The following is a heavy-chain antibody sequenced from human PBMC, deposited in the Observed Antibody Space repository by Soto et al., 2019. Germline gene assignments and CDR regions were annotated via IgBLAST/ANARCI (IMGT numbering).Heavy chain of an antibody. J-gene: IGHJ4*02. CDR2: IRETGNT. Sequence: GGSLRLSCAASGFTFINYAMIWTRQAPGKGLEWVSTIRETGNTYYADSVRGRFATSRDNSENTLYLQMSSLRAEDMAVYYCAKQQMGVIRALDYWGQGTLVTVSS. V-gene: IGHV3-23*01. D-gene: IGHD1-26*01. CDR1: GFTFINYA. CDR3: AKQQMGVIRALDY.